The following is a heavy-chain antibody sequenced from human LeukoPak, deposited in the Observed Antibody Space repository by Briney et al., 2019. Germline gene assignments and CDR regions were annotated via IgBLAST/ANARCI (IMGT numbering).Heavy chain of an antibody. J-gene: IGHJ4*02. CDR2: IYYSGST. V-gene: IGHV4-39*07. CDR3: ARGFIRYYYDSRGYFDY. CDR1: GGSISSSSYY. D-gene: IGHD3-22*01. Sequence: SETLSLTCTVSGGSISSSSYYWGWIRQPPGKGLEWIGSIYYSGSTYYNPSLKSRVTISVDTSKNQFSLKLSSVTAADTAVYYCARGFIRYYYDSRGYFDYWGQGTLVTVSS.